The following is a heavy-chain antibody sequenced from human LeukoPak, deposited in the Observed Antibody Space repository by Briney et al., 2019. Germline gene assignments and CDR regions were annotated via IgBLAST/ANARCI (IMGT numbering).Heavy chain of an antibody. J-gene: IGHJ4*02. D-gene: IGHD1-26*01. CDR3: ARHSGTYFDY. Sequence: PGGSLRLSCAASGFTFGTYWMTWVRQAPGKGLEWVANIKQDGSEKYCVDSVKGRFTISRDNAKNSLYLQMNSLTAGDTAVYFCARHSGTYFDYWGQGTLVTVSS. CDR2: IKQDGSEK. V-gene: IGHV3-7*01. CDR1: GFTFGTYW.